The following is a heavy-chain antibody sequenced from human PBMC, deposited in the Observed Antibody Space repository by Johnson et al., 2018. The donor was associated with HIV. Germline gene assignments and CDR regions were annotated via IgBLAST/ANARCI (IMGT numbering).Heavy chain of an antibody. V-gene: IGHV3-30-3*01. CDR1: GFSFSNYA. J-gene: IGHJ3*02. Sequence: QVQLVESGGGVVRPGGSLRLSCAASGFSFSNYAMHWVRQAPGKGLEWVAVISYDGSNKYYADSVKGRFTISRDNFKNTLYLQMNSLRGEDTAVYYCAKDPLVAPAATLDAFDIWGLGTMVTVSS. CDR2: ISYDGSNK. D-gene: IGHD2-2*01. CDR3: AKDPLVAPAATLDAFDI.